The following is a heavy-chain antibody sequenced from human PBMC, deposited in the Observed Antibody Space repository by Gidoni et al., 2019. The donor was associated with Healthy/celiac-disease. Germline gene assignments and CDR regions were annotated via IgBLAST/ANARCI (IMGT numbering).Heavy chain of an antibody. J-gene: IGHJ6*02. V-gene: IGHV4-39*07. CDR1: GGSISRSSSY. CDR2: IYYSGST. D-gene: IGHD3-9*01. CDR3: ARDLRDYDILTGYYYGMDV. Sequence: QLQLQESGPGLVKPSETLSLTCTVSGGSISRSSSYWGWIRQPPGKGLEWIGSIYYSGSTYYNPSLKSRVTISVDTSKNQFSLKLSSVTAADTAVYYCARDLRDYDILTGYYYGMDVWGQGTTVTVSS.